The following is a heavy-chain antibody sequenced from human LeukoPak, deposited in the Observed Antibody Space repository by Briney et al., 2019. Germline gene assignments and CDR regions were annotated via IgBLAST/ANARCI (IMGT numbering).Heavy chain of an antibody. V-gene: IGHV4-39*07. D-gene: IGHD3-3*01. Sequence: TSETLSLTCTVSGGSISSSGYYWGWIRQPPGKGLEWIGSMYYSGSTYYNPSLKSRVTISVDTSKNHFSLKLSSVTAADTAVYYCARDFRGGYDFWSGYYTPYYFDYWGQGTLVTVSP. J-gene: IGHJ4*02. CDR3: ARDFRGGYDFWSGYYTPYYFDY. CDR2: MYYSGST. CDR1: GGSISSSGYY.